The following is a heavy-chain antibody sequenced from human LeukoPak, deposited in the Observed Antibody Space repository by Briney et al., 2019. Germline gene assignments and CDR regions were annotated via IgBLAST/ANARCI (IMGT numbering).Heavy chain of an antibody. J-gene: IGHJ4*02. CDR2: ISWNSGSI. CDR1: GFTFDDYA. Sequence: PGGSLRLSCAASGFTFDDYAMHWVRQAPGKGLEWVSGISWNSGSIGYADSVKGRFTISRDNAKNSLYLQMNSLRAEDTAVYYCARVLGAYSNIYGPDFDYWGQGTLVAVSS. CDR3: ARVLGAYSNIYGPDFDY. V-gene: IGHV3-9*01. D-gene: IGHD3-16*01.